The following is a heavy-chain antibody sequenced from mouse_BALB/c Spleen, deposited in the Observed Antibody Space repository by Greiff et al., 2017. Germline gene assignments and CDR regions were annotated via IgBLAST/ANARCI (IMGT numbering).Heavy chain of an antibody. J-gene: IGHJ4*01. CDR2: ISDGGSYT. D-gene: IGHD2-3*01. Sequence: EVQGVESGGGLVKPGGSLKLSCAASGFTFSDYYMYWVRQTPEKRLEWVATISDGGSYTYYPDSVKGRFTISRDNAKNNLYLQMSSLKSEDTAMYYCARGYDDYAMDYWGQGTSVTVSS. CDR1: GFTFSDYY. CDR3: ARGYDDYAMDY. V-gene: IGHV5-4*02.